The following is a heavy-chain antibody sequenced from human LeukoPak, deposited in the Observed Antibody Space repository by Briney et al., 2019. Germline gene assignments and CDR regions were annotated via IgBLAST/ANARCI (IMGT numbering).Heavy chain of an antibody. CDR2: ISGSGGST. D-gene: IGHD2-21*02. Sequence: GGSLRLPCAASGFTFSSYAMSWVRQAPGKGLEWVSAISGSGGSTYYADSVKGRFTISRDNSKNTLYLQMNSLRAEDTAVYYCAKEGLLCGGDCYAIYYFDYWGQGTLVTVSS. V-gene: IGHV3-23*01. CDR3: AKEGLLCGGDCYAIYYFDY. J-gene: IGHJ4*02. CDR1: GFTFSSYA.